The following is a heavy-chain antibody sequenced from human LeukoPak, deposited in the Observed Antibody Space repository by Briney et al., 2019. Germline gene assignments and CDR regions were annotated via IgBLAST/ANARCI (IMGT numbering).Heavy chain of an antibody. J-gene: IGHJ4*02. V-gene: IGHV3-33*01. D-gene: IGHD6-19*01. CDR3: ARGRQWLVNQPLDY. CDR1: GFTFSSYG. Sequence: GGSLRLSCAASGFTFSSYGMHWVRQAPGKGLEWVAVIWYDGSNKYYADSVKGRFTISRDNSKNTLYLQMNSLRAEDTAVYYCARGRQWLVNQPLDYWGQGTLVTVSS. CDR2: IWYDGSNK.